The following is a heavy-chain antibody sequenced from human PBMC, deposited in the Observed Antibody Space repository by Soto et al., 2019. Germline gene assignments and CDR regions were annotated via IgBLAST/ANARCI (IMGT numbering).Heavy chain of an antibody. J-gene: IGHJ6*02. D-gene: IGHD2-2*01. CDR2: IDYDGVNK. Sequence: GGSLRLSRAASGFTFYNYALHWVRQAPGKGLEWVSTIDYDGVNKQHADSVKGRFTVSRDNPKDTVDLQMNSLGAEDTAVYYCAREGRGVVVPGGMDVWAQGTTVTVSS. CDR1: GFTFYNYA. CDR3: AREGRGVVVPGGMDV. V-gene: IGHV3-23*01.